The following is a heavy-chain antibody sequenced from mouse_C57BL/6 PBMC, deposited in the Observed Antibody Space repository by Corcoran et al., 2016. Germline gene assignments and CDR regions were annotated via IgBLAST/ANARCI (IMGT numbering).Heavy chain of an antibody. CDR3: ARQTGDY. CDR2: IYPGSGNT. CDR1: GYTFTDYY. V-gene: IGHV1-76*01. D-gene: IGHD4-1*01. Sequence: VQLQQSGPELVKPGASVKISCKASGYTFTDYYINWVKQRPGQGLEWIARIYPGSGNTYYNEKFKGKATLTAEKSSSTAYMQLSSLTSEDSAVYFCARQTGDYWGQGTTLTVSS. J-gene: IGHJ2*01.